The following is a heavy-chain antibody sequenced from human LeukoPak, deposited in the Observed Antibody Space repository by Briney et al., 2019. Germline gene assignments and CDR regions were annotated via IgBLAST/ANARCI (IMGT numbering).Heavy chain of an antibody. CDR2: ISYDGSNK. CDR1: GFTFSNYG. D-gene: IGHD6-13*01. V-gene: IGHV3-30*18. Sequence: GGSLRLSCAASGFTFSNYGMHWVRQAPGKGLEWVAVISYDGSNKYYADSVKGQFTISRDNSKNTLYLQMNSLRAEDTAVYYCAKPHWGSSSWYTPSFDYRGQGTLVTVSS. CDR3: AKPHWGSSSWYTPSFDY. J-gene: IGHJ4*02.